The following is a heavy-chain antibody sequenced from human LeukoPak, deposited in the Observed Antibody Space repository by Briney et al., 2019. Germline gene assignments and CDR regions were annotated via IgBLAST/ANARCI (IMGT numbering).Heavy chain of an antibody. CDR2: IKNDGAVK. J-gene: IGHJ4*02. D-gene: IGHD6-13*01. CDR1: GFTFSYHW. V-gene: IGHV3-7*01. CDR3: AKDSYSKGDF. Sequence: GGSLRLSCAASGFTFSYHWTTWVRQAPGKGLEWVANIKNDGAVKNYVDSVKGRFTISRDNAKNSLYLQMNSLRAEDTAVYYRAKDSYSKGDFWGQGVLVTVSS.